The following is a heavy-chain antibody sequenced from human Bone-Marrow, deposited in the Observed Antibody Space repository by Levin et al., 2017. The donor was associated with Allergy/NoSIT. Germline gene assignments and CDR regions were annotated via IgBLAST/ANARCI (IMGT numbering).Heavy chain of an antibody. CDR3: TGIQWLELTDFDY. Sequence: PGGSLRLSCAASGFTFSGYAMSWVRQAPGKGLDWVSSISAGATTTYYADSVKGRFTISRDNSKNTLYLQMDSLRAEDTALYYCTGIQWLELTDFDYWGQGTLVTVSS. V-gene: IGHV3-23*01. CDR1: GFTFSGYA. J-gene: IGHJ4*02. D-gene: IGHD6-19*01. CDR2: ISAGATTT.